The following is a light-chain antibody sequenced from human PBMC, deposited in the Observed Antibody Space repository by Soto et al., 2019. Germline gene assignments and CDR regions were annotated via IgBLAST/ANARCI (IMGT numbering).Light chain of an antibody. Sequence: QSVLTQPPSASGSPGQSVTISCTGTSSDVGGYNYVSWYQQHPGKAPKLIIYEVSKRPSGVPDRFSGSKSGNTASLTVSGLQAEEEADYYCSSYVGSNNLDVFGTGTKLTVL. CDR3: SSYVGSNNLDV. CDR1: SSDVGGYNY. V-gene: IGLV2-8*01. J-gene: IGLJ1*01. CDR2: EVS.